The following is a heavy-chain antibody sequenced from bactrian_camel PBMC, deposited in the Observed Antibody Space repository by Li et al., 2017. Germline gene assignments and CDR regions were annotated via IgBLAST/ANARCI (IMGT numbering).Heavy chain of an antibody. J-gene: IGHJ6*01. D-gene: IGHD1*01. Sequence: DVQLVESGGGLVQPGGSLRLSCAASGYTYGTYCMGWFRQAPGKKREGVATLSRAGGWTDYADSVKGRFTISQDNAHNTVNLQMNRLKPEDTAMYYCAAGPWLTYTSCQHWPETSGERVGYWGQGTQVTVS. V-gene: IGHV3S40*01. CDR1: GYTYGTYC. CDR2: LSRAGGWT. CDR3: AAGPWLTYTSCQHWPETSGERVGY.